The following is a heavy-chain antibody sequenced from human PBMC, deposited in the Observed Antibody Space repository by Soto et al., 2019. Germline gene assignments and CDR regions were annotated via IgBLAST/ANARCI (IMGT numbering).Heavy chain of an antibody. Sequence: QLQLQESGPGLVKPSETLSLTCTVSGGSIGSTGHYWGWIRQPPGKGLEWIGNIYYAGSPYYNPSLKSRVTISVDTSKNDISLTLTSVTAADTAVYYCARLMGVVTVDYWGQGALVTVSS. CDR1: GGSIGSTGHY. D-gene: IGHD2-21*02. CDR2: IYYAGSP. J-gene: IGHJ4*02. CDR3: ARLMGVVTVDY. V-gene: IGHV4-39*02.